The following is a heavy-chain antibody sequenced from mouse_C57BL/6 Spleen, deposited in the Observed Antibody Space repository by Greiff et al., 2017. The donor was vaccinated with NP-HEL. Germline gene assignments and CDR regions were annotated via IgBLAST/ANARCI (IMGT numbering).Heavy chain of an antibody. CDR3: ARGHYSNYPAWFAY. CDR2: ISSGSSTI. CDR1: GFTFSDYG. V-gene: IGHV5-17*01. D-gene: IGHD2-5*01. Sequence: EVMLVESGGGLVKPGGSLKLSCAASGFTFSDYGMHWVRQAPEKGLEWVAYISSGSSTIYYADTVKGRFTISRDNAKNTLFLQMTSLRSEDTAMYYCARGHYSNYPAWFAYWGQGTLVTVSA. J-gene: IGHJ3*01.